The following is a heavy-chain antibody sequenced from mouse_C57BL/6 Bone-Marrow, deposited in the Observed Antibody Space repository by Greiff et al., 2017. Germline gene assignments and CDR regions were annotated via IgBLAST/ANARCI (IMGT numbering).Heavy chain of an antibody. D-gene: IGHD1-1*01. V-gene: IGHV1-7*01. J-gene: IGHJ4*01. Sequence: QVQLQQSGAELAKPGASVKLSCKASGYTFTSYWMHWVKQRPGQGLEWIGYINPRSGYTKYNQKFKDKATLTADKSSSTASMELSSLTNEDSAVYYWASLINTVVASYAMDYWGQGTSVTVSS. CDR2: INPRSGYT. CDR1: GYTFTSYW. CDR3: ASLINTVVASYAMDY.